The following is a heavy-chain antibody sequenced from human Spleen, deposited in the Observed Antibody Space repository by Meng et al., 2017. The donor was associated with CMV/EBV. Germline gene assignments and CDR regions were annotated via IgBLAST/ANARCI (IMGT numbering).Heavy chain of an antibody. CDR2: ILFDGSNE. D-gene: IGHD1-26*01. J-gene: IGHJ4*02. CDR3: AKMVPSGSHNPEGY. V-gene: IGHV3-30*02. Sequence: GESLKISCGASGFTFSTYGMNWVRQAPGKGLEWVGFILFDGSNEYYADSVKGRFTISRDNSKNTLYLQMNSLRSEDTAVYYCAKMVPSGSHNPEGYWGQGTLVTVSS. CDR1: GFTFSTYG.